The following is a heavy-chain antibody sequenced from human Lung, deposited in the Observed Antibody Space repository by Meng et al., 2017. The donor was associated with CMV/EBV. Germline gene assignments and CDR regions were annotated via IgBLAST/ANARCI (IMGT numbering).Heavy chain of an antibody. D-gene: IGHD3-16*01. J-gene: IGHJ3*02. V-gene: IGHV6-1*01. CDR3: VRDDGMGLDAFDS. CDR1: GDSVSSNSAA. CDR2: TYYRSRWYN. Sequence: SQXXSLTXAISGDSVSSNSAAWNWIRQSPSRGLEWLGRTYYRSRWYNDYAPSVKSRITINPDTSKNQFSLQLHSVTPEDTAVYYCVRDDGMGLDAFDSLGQGXLVTVSS.